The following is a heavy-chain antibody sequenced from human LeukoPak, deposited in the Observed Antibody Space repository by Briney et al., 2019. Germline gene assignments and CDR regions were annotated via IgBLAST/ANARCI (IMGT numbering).Heavy chain of an antibody. CDR1: GYTFTSYG. V-gene: IGHV1-18*01. CDR2: ISAYNGNT. D-gene: IGHD1-7*01. Sequence: ASVKVSCKASGYTFTSYGTSWVRQAPGQGLEWMGWISAYNGNTNYAQKLQGRVTMTTDTSTSTAYMELRSLRSDDTAVYYCARETTQPYYYYGMDVWGQGTTVTVSS. CDR3: ARETTQPYYYYGMDV. J-gene: IGHJ6*02.